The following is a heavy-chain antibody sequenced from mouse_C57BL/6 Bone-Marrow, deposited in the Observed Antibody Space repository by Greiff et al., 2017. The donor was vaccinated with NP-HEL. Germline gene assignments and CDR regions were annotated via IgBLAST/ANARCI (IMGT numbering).Heavy chain of an antibody. J-gene: IGHJ1*03. CDR1: GFNIKDDY. CDR3: TISRISWRWYFDV. CDR2: IDPENGDT. V-gene: IGHV14-4*01. Sequence: EVKLVESGAELVRPGASVKLSCTASGFNIKDDYMHWVKQRPEQGLEWIGWIDPENGDTEYASKFQGKATITADTSSNTAYLQLSSLTSEDTAVYYCTISRISWRWYFDVWGTGTTVTVSS.